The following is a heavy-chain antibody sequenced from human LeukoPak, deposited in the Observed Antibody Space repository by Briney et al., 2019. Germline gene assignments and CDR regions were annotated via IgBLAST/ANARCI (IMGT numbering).Heavy chain of an antibody. CDR1: GGSISSGDYY. CDR3: ARAGGYYDTSGRHDH. CDR2: IYYSGST. Sequence: SQTLSLTCTVSGGSISSGDYYWSWIRQPPGKGLEWIGYIYYSGSTYYNPSLKSRVTISVDTSKNQFSLKLSSVTAADTAVYYCARAGGYYDTSGRHDHWGQGTLVTVSS. J-gene: IGHJ4*02. D-gene: IGHD3-22*01. V-gene: IGHV4-30-4*08.